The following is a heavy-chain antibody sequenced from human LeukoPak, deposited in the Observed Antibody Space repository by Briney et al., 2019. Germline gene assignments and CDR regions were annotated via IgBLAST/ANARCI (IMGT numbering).Heavy chain of an antibody. V-gene: IGHV3-48*03. CDR1: GFTFSSYE. Sequence: PGGSLRLSCAASGFTFSSYEMNWVRQAPGKGLEWVSYISNTGTTIYYADSVKGRFTISRDNAKNSLYLQMNSLRFEDTAVYYCVIEVVATNWGQGTLVTVSS. J-gene: IGHJ4*02. D-gene: IGHD2-15*01. CDR2: ISNTGTTI. CDR3: VIEVVATN.